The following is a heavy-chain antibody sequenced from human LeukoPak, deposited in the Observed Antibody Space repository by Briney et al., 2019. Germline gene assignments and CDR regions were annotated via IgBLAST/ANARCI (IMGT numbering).Heavy chain of an antibody. J-gene: IGHJ2*01. CDR1: GGSISSYY. CDR3: ARATYGDYGNWYFDL. D-gene: IGHD4-17*01. Sequence: SETLSLTCTASGGSISSYYWSWIRQPPGKGLEWIGYIYYSGSTNYNPSLKSRVTISVDTSKNQFSLKLSSVTAADTAVYYCARATYGDYGNWYFDLWGRGTLVTVSS. CDR2: IYYSGST. V-gene: IGHV4-59*12.